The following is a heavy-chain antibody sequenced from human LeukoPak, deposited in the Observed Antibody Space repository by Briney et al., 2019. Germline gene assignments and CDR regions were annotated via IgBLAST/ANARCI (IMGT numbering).Heavy chain of an antibody. CDR3: ARDRGDVLLWFGEFNY. D-gene: IGHD3-10*01. CDR1: GYTFTGYY. V-gene: IGHV1-2*02. CDR2: INPNSGGT. J-gene: IGHJ4*02. Sequence: ASVKVSCKASGYTFTGYYMHWVRQAPGQGLEWMGWINPNSGGTNYAQKFQGRVTMTRDTSISTAYMELRSLRSDDTAVYYCARDRGDVLLWFGEFNYWGQGTLVTVSS.